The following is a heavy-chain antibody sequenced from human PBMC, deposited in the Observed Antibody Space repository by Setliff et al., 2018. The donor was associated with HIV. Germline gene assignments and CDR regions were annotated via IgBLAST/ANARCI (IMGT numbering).Heavy chain of an antibody. D-gene: IGHD3-10*01. J-gene: IGHJ4*02. Sequence: SETLSLTCTVSGDSVNGYYWSWIRQPAGKGLEWVGRINPSGSVNYNPSLNSRVAVSLDTSKNQFSLKMSSVTAADTAVYYCARDRYAGEIDYWGQGTLVTVSS. CDR3: ARDRYAGEIDY. CDR1: GDSVNGYY. CDR2: INPSGSV. V-gene: IGHV4-4*07.